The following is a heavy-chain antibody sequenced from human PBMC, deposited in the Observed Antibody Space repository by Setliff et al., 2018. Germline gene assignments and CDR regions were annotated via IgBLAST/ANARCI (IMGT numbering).Heavy chain of an antibody. D-gene: IGHD3-22*01. Sequence: PGGSLRLSCATSGFTFSHYGMHWVRQAPGKGLEWVAIIWYDGSQKYHADSVKGRFTVSRDNSKNTLYLQMNSLRTEDTAVYYCAKDPGDSSGSFEYWGQGTPVTVSS. V-gene: IGHV3-33*03. CDR1: GFTFSHYG. CDR3: AKDPGDSSGSFEY. J-gene: IGHJ4*02. CDR2: IWYDGSQK.